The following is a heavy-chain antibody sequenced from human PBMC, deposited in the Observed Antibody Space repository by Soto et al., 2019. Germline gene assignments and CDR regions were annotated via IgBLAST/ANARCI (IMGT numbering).Heavy chain of an antibody. CDR2: VFHTGTT. CDR3: ARSAGWYAIHA. CDR1: GDSVSSPYY. V-gene: IGHV4-4*02. J-gene: IGHJ5*02. Sequence: QVQLQESGPGLVKPSWTLSLTCAVSGDSVSSPYYWCWVRQPPGKGLEWIGEVFHTGTTSYNPSLRSRVNISMDKSINQFSLDLSSVTAADTAVYYCARSAGWYAIHAWGPGTLVIV. D-gene: IGHD6-19*01.